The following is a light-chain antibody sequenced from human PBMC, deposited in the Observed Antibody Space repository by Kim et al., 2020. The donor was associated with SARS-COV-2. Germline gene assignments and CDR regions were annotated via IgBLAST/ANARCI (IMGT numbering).Light chain of an antibody. Sequence: FPGERVTLSCRASQSVGISLAGYQQKPGQDPRLLIYGVSRRATDIPDRFSGSGSGTEFILTISSLQSEDFGIYYCQQYNNWPPGVSFGGGTKLEI. V-gene: IGKV3-15*01. CDR2: GVS. J-gene: IGKJ4*01. CDR3: QQYNNWPPGVS. CDR1: QSVGIS.